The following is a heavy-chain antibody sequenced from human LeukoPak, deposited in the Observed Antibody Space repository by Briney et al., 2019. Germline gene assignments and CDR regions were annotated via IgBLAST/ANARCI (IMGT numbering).Heavy chain of an antibody. CDR3: ARGHIYYDSSGYYDLLDY. V-gene: IGHV3-30*04. CDR2: ISYDGSNK. Sequence: GGSLRLSCAASGFTFSSYAMHWVRQAPGKGLEGVAVISYDGSNKYYADSVKGRFTISRDNSKNTLYLQMNSLRAEDTAVYYCARGHIYYDSSGYYDLLDYWGQGTLVTVSS. CDR1: GFTFSSYA. D-gene: IGHD3-22*01. J-gene: IGHJ4*02.